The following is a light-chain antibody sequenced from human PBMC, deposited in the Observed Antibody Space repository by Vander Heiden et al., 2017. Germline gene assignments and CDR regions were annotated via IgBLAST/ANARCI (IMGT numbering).Light chain of an antibody. CDR1: QSISSY. J-gene: IGKJ1*01. CDR3: QQSYSTPRT. V-gene: IGKV1-39*01. CDR2: AAS. Sequence: IQMTQPPSSLSSSVGDRVTITCRASQSISSYLNWYQQKPGKAPKLLIYAASSLQSGVPSRFSGSGSGTDFTLTISSLQPEDFATYYCQQSYSTPRTFGQGTKVEI.